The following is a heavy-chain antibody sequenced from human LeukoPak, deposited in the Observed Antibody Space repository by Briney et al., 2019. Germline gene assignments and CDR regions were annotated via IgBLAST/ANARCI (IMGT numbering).Heavy chain of an antibody. V-gene: IGHV3-30-3*01. D-gene: IGHD4-11*01. CDR2: ISYDGSNK. J-gene: IGHJ3*02. CDR3: ARAMAYSTFDI. Sequence: GMSLRLSCAASGFTFCSYAMHWVRQAPGKGLEWVAVISYDGSNKYYADSVKGRFTISRDNSKNTLYLQMNSLRAEDTAVYYCARAMAYSTFDIWGQGTMVTVSS. CDR1: GFTFCSYA.